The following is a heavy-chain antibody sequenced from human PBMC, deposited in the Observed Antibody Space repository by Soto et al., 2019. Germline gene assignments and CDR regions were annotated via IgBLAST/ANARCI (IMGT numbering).Heavy chain of an antibody. CDR2: IYYSGST. Sequence: ETLSLTCTVSGGSISSYYWSWIRQPPGKGLEWIGYIYYSGSTNYNPSLNSRVTISVDRSKNQFSLTLSSVTAADTAVYYCARRYGSAFDIWGQGTMVTVSS. J-gene: IGHJ3*02. V-gene: IGHV4-59*01. CDR3: ARRYGSAFDI. CDR1: GGSISSYY. D-gene: IGHD3-10*01.